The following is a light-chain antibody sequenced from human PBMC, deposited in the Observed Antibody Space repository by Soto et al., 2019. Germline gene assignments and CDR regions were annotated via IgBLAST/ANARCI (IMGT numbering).Light chain of an antibody. Sequence: EIVMTQSPATLSVSPGERATLSCRASQSVSSNLAWYQQNFGQAPRLLIYGASTRATGIPARFSGSGSGTEFSLSISSLQSEDLAVYYCQQYNNWPRTFGQGTKVELK. CDR2: GAS. CDR1: QSVSSN. J-gene: IGKJ1*01. CDR3: QQYNNWPRT. V-gene: IGKV3-15*01.